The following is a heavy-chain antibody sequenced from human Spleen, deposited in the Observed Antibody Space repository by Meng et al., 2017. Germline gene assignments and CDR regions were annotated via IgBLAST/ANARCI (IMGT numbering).Heavy chain of an antibody. CDR2: ISGSGGTT. CDR3: AKDLRSTGYLGSLDY. J-gene: IGHJ4*02. V-gene: IGHV3-23*01. Sequence: GESLKISCAASGFTFSIYAMSWVRQAPGKGLEWVSAISGSGGTTYYADSVKGRFTISRDNSKNTLYLQMNSLRAEDTAIYYCAKDLRSTGYLGSLDYWGQGTLVTVSS. CDR1: GFTFSIYA. D-gene: IGHD3-22*01.